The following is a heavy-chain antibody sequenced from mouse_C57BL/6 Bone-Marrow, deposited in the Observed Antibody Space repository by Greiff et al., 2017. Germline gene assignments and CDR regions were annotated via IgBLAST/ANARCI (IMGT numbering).Heavy chain of an antibody. CDR2: IDPENGDT. Sequence: VQLQQSGAELVRPGASVKLYCTASGFNIKDDYMHWVKQRPEQGLEWIGWIDPENGDTEYASKFQGKATITADTSSNTAYLQLSSLTSEDTAVYYCTTGYYGSSFLAYWGQGTLVTVSA. D-gene: IGHD1-1*01. J-gene: IGHJ3*01. V-gene: IGHV14-4*01. CDR1: GFNIKDDY. CDR3: TTGYYGSSFLAY.